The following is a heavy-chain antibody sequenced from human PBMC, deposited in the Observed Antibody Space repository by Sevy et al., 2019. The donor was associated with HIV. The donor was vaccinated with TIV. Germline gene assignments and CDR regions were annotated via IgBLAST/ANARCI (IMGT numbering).Heavy chain of an antibody. V-gene: IGHV3-23*01. D-gene: IGHD6-13*01. J-gene: IGHJ4*02. CDR2: ISGRGGST. Sequence: AGSLRLSCAASGFTFSSYAMSWVRQAPGKALEWVSAISGRGGSTYYADSVKGRFTISRDNSKNTLYLQMNSLRAEDTAVYYCAKSSSSWYAGVFGYWGQGTLVTVSS. CDR3: AKSSSSWYAGVFGY. CDR1: GFTFSSYA.